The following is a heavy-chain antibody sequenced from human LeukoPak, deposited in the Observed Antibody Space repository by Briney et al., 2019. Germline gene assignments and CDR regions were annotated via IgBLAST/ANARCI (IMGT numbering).Heavy chain of an antibody. CDR3: AREFNTYYYGSGSHDAFDI. Sequence: GASVKVSCKASGYTFTDYYIHWVRQAPGQGLEWMGWITPDSGGTDYAQKFQGRVTMTMDTSISTVYMELSRLRSDDTAVYYCAREFNTYYYGSGSHDAFDIWGQGTEVTVS. CDR1: GYTFTDYY. CDR2: ITPDSGGT. V-gene: IGHV1-2*02. D-gene: IGHD3-10*01. J-gene: IGHJ3*02.